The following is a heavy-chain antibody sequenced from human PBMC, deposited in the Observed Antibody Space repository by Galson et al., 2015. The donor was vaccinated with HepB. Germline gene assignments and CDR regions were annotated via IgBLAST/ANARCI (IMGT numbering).Heavy chain of an antibody. J-gene: IGHJ6*02. Sequence: SVKVSCKASGYSFTDYYMHWVRQAPGQGLEWMGWINPNSGDTYYAQMFQGRVTTTRDKSISTAYMELTSLRSDDTAVYYCARGHLTIFAVVTDVRDYYYRMDVWGQGTTVTVSS. V-gene: IGHV1-2*02. D-gene: IGHD3-3*01. CDR2: INPNSGDT. CDR1: GYSFTDYY. CDR3: ARGHLTIFAVVTDVRDYYYRMDV.